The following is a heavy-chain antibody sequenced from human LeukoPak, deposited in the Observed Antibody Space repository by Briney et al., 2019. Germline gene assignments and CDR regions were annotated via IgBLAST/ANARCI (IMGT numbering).Heavy chain of an antibody. Sequence: PSETLSLTCTVSGGSMNQYYWSWIRQPAGKGLEWIGRIYSTGTTYYKPSLKSRVTMSVDTSHNQFFLKLNSVTAADTAVYYCASSPWYSSGPCFWGQGTMVTVSS. D-gene: IGHD6-19*01. CDR3: ASSPWYSSGPCF. J-gene: IGHJ3*01. CDR2: IYSTGTT. CDR1: GGSMNQYY. V-gene: IGHV4-4*07.